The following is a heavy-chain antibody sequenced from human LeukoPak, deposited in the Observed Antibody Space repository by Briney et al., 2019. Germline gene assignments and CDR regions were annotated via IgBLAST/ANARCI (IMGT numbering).Heavy chain of an antibody. D-gene: IGHD6-13*01. Sequence: SQTLSLTCTVSGGSISSGGYYWSWIRQHPGKGLEWIGYIYYSGSTYYNPSLKSRVTISVDTSKNQFSLKLSSVTAADTAVYYCAIPGIAAAGTLDYWGQGTLVTVSS. CDR3: AIPGIAAAGTLDY. V-gene: IGHV4-31*03. CDR1: GGSISSGGYY. CDR2: IYYSGST. J-gene: IGHJ4*02.